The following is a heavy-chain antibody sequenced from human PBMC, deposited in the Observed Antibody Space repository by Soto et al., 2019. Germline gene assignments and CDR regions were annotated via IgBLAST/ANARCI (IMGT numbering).Heavy chain of an antibody. J-gene: IGHJ6*02. CDR1: GFTLGDYA. CDR2: IRGTTYSGTT. D-gene: IGHD2-2*01. Sequence: GGSLRLSFTASGFTLGDYAMTWFRQAPRKGLEWIGFIRGTTYSGTTEYDASVKGRYTISRDDSRRIAYLQINSLKPEDTAVYYCARERDCGSTNCLGYYYNGMDVWGRGTTGTVSS. V-gene: IGHV3-49*03. CDR3: ARERDCGSTNCLGYYYNGMDV.